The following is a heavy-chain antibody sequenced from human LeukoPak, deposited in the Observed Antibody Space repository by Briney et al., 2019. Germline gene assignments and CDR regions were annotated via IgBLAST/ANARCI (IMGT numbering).Heavy chain of an antibody. CDR2: ISGSGGST. V-gene: IGHV3-23*01. D-gene: IGHD3-22*01. J-gene: IGHJ4*02. CDR3: AKYYYDSSGYYYVLLDY. CDR1: GFTFSSYA. Sequence: GGSLRLSCAASGFTFSSYAMSWVRQAPGKGLEWVSAISGSGGSTYYADSVKGRFTISRDNSKNTLYLQMNSPRAEDTAVYYCAKYYYDSSGYYYVLLDYWGQGTLVTVSS.